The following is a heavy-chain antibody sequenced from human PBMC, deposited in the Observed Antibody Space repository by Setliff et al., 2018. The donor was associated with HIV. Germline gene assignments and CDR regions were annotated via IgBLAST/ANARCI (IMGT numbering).Heavy chain of an antibody. J-gene: IGHJ3*01. V-gene: IGHV3-23*01. CDR2: IGSGGDT. D-gene: IGHD3-10*02. CDR3: AADVRWPKDAFAF. CDR1: GFTFSSYG. Sequence: GGSLRLSCAVSGFTFSSYGLSWVRQAPGKGLEWISAIGSGGDTYYADSVKGRFTISRDQSRSTLYLQMNSLRADDTAVYYCAADVRWPKDAFAFWGQGTMVTVSS.